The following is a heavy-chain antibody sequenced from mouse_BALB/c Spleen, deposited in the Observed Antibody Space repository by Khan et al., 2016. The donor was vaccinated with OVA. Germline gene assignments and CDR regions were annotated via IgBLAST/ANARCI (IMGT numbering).Heavy chain of an antibody. J-gene: IGHJ1*01. Sequence: QIQLVQSGPELKKPGETVKISCKASGFTFTNYGMNWVKQAPGKDLKWMGWINTYTGEPTYGDDFKGRFVLSLETSASTAYLQISNLINEDMATYFCASISSYWYSDFWGAGTTVTVSS. V-gene: IGHV9-1*02. D-gene: IGHD6-2*01. CDR2: INTYTGEP. CDR3: ASISSYWYSDF. CDR1: GFTFTNYG.